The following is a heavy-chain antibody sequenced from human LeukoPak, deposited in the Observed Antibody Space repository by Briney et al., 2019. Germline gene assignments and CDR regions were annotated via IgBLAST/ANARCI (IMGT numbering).Heavy chain of an antibody. CDR3: ARSVEGHFDY. D-gene: IGHD1-1*01. Sequence: GGSLRLSCAASGFTFSIYSMNWVRQAPGKGLEWISYITSDTRTIHYADSVRGRFTISRDNAKKSSYLQMNGLRADDTAVYYCARSVEGHFDYWGQGTLVTVSS. CDR2: ITSDTRTI. V-gene: IGHV3-48*04. J-gene: IGHJ4*02. CDR1: GFTFSIYS.